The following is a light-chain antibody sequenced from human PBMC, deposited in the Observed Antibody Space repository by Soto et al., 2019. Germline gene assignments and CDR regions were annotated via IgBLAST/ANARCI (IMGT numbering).Light chain of an antibody. Sequence: QMTQSPSSLSASVGDRVTITCRASQSISTFLNWYQQKLGKAPKLLIYATSNLQGGVPSRLSGSGFGTDVSLTITSLQPEDFASYYCQQSSDSPQTFGQGTKVEI. V-gene: IGKV1-39*01. CDR2: ATS. J-gene: IGKJ1*01. CDR3: QQSSDSPQT. CDR1: QSISTF.